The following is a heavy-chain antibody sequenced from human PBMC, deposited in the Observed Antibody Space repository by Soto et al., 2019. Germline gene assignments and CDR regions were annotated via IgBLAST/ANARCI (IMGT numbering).Heavy chain of an antibody. Sequence: SQTLSLTCAISWGSVSSNTATWNWVRQSPSRGLEWLGRTYYRSNWNFDYALSVKSRITINPDTSKNQFSLQLNSLTPEDTAVYYCAGELDIHHGLGYWGPGTSVTVTS. CDR3: AGELDIHHGLGY. D-gene: IGHD3-3*02. J-gene: IGHJ4*02. V-gene: IGHV6-1*01. CDR1: WGSVSSNTAT. CDR2: TYYRSNWNF.